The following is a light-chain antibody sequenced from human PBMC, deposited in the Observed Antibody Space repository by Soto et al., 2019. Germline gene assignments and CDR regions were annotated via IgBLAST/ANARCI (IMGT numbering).Light chain of an antibody. Sequence: QSVLTQPASVSGSPGQSITISCTGTTSDVGRYNLVSWYQQHPDKAPKLLIYENNKRPPGVSNRFSGSKSGNTASLTISGLQAEDETDYYCCSYAGSGTYVFGSGTKVTVL. CDR3: CSYAGSGTYV. CDR2: ENN. CDR1: TSDVGRYNL. V-gene: IGLV2-23*01. J-gene: IGLJ1*01.